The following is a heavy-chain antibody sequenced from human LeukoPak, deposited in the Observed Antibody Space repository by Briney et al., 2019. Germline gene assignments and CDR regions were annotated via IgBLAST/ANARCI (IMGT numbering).Heavy chain of an antibody. CDR3: VRGCFGELFFDH. V-gene: IGHV3-21*04. Sequence: PGGSLRLSCAASGFTFDDHGMSWVRQPPGKGLEWVSCISSSSSHIYYADSVKGRFTISRDNAKNSLYLQMNSLRAEDTALYYCVRGCFGELFFDHWGQGTLVTVPS. D-gene: IGHD3-10*01. CDR1: GFTFDDHG. CDR2: ISSSSSHI. J-gene: IGHJ4*02.